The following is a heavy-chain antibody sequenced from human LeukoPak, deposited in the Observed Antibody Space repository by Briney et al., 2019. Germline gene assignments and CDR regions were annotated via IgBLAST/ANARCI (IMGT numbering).Heavy chain of an antibody. CDR1: GFTFSSHA. V-gene: IGHV3-30*04. D-gene: IGHD3-10*01. Sequence: GRSLRLSCAASGFTFSSHAMHWVRQAPGRGLEWVAVISYDGKYKYYADSVKGRFTISRDDSKNTLYLQMNSLRTEDTAVYFCAKVPGSGSYSYYFDYWGQGTLVTVSS. CDR3: AKVPGSGSYSYYFDY. CDR2: ISYDGKYK. J-gene: IGHJ4*02.